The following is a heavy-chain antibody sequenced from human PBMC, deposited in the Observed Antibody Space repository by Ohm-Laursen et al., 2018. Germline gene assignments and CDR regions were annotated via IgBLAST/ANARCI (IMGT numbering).Heavy chain of an antibody. CDR2: ISSSGSTI. D-gene: IGHD5-24*01. Sequence: GSLRLSCAASGFTFGTYAMNWVRQAPEKGLEWVSYISSSGSTIYYADSVKGRFTISRDNAKNSLYLQMNSLRAEDTAVYYCARVSRGTLQSPWGQGTLVTVSS. CDR3: ARVSRGTLQSP. J-gene: IGHJ5*02. CDR1: GFTFGTYA. V-gene: IGHV3-48*03.